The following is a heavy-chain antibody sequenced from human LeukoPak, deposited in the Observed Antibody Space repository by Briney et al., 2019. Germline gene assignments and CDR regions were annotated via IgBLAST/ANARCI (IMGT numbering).Heavy chain of an antibody. CDR2: ISGSRGHT. D-gene: IGHD3-3*01. Sequence: AGSLTPSCPAGTFSVSTYGMGCVRQPPGKGLEWVSAISGSRGHTYYADSGKGRFTISRDNSKNTLYLQMNSLRAEDTAVYYCAKVGFSEMEWLLYSDHWGQGTLVTVSS. CDR1: TFSVSTYG. CDR3: AKVGFSEMEWLLYSDH. J-gene: IGHJ4*02. V-gene: IGHV3-23*01.